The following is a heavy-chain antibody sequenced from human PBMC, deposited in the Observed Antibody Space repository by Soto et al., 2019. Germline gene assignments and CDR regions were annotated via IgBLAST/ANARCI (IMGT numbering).Heavy chain of an antibody. V-gene: IGHV3-43*01. CDR1: GFTFDDYT. CDR2: VSWEGITT. CDR3: AKDPGENDFSRGFFDS. J-gene: IGHJ4*02. Sequence: PGGSLRLSCAASGFTFDDYTMHWVRQAPGRGLEWVSLVSWEGITTYYADSVKGRFTISRDNSKNSLFLEMTSLRSDDTAFYYCAKDPGENDFSRGFFDSWGQGTLVTAPQ. D-gene: IGHD3-3*01.